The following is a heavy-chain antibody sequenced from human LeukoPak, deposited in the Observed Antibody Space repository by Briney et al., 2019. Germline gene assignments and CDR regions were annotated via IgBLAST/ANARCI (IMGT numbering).Heavy chain of an antibody. J-gene: IGHJ6*02. CDR3: ARRVSGALSVSYCYYGMDV. D-gene: IGHD2/OR15-2a*01. CDR2: ISHDGSNK. V-gene: IGHV3-30-3*01. CDR1: GFTFSSYA. Sequence: PGGSLRLSCAASGFTFSSYAIHWVRQAPGKGLEWVAVISHDGSNKYYADSVKGRFTISRDNSKNTLYLQMNSLRAEDTAVYYCARRVSGALSVSYCYYGMDVWGQGTTVTVSS.